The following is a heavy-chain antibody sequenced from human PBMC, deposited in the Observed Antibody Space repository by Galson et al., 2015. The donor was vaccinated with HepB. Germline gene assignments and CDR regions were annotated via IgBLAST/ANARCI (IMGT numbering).Heavy chain of an antibody. V-gene: IGHV3-20*04. CDR3: ARVASDYGSGSYKAPPDY. J-gene: IGHJ4*02. CDR1: GFTFDDYG. D-gene: IGHD3-10*01. CDR2: INKNGATR. Sequence: SLRLSCAASGFTFDDYGMNWVRQAPGKGLEWVSGINKNGATRGYADSVEGRFTISRDNAKNSLYLQMNSLTAGDTALYYCARVASDYGSGSYKAPPDYWGQGTLVTVSS.